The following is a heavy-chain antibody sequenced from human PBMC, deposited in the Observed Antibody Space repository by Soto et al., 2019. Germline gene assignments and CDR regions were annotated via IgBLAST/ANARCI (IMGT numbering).Heavy chain of an antibody. J-gene: IGHJ4*02. Sequence: SETLSLTCAVSGGSISSGGYSWSWIRQPPGKGLEWIGYIYHSGSTYYNPSLKSRVTISVDRSKNRFSLKLSSVTAADTAVYYCAREVGMIPFGGVIVNYFDYWGQGTLVTVSS. D-gene: IGHD3-16*02. CDR3: AREVGMIPFGGVIVNYFDY. CDR1: GGSISSGGYS. CDR2: IYHSGST. V-gene: IGHV4-30-2*01.